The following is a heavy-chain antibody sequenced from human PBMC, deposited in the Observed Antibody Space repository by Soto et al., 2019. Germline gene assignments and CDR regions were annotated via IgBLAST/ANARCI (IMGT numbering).Heavy chain of an antibody. CDR3: ARVYDYYGSGSLSR. CDR1: GYTFTSYA. Sequence: ASVKVSCKASGYTFTSYAMHWVRQAPGQRLEWMGWINAGNGNTKYSQKFQGRVTITRDTSASTAYMELSSLRSEDTAVYYCARVYDYYGSGSLSRWGQGTLVTVPQ. J-gene: IGHJ4*02. D-gene: IGHD3-10*01. CDR2: INAGNGNT. V-gene: IGHV1-3*01.